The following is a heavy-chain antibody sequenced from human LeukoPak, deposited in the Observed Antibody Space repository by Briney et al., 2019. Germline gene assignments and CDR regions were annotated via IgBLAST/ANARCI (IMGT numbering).Heavy chain of an antibody. J-gene: IGHJ4*02. CDR2: ISAYNGNT. V-gene: IGHV1-18*01. D-gene: IGHD1-26*01. CDR3: ARVRILDSGSYSTYYFDY. CDR1: GYTFTSYG. Sequence: ASVKVSCKASGYTFTSYGISWVRQAPGQGLEWMGWISAYNGNTNYAQKLQGRVTMTTDTSTSTAYMELRSLRSDDTAVYYCARVRILDSGSYSTYYFDYWGQGTLVTVSS.